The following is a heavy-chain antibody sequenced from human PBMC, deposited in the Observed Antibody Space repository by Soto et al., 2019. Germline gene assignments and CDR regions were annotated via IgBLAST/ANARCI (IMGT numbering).Heavy chain of an antibody. CDR2: ISSSSSYI. CDR3: ARDLAYGDYDQNWFDP. CDR1: GFTFSSYS. Sequence: LRLSCAASGFTFSSYSMNWFLQAPGKGLEWVSSISSSSSYIYYADSVKGRFTISRDNAKNSLYLQMNSLRAEDTAVYYCARDLAYGDYDQNWFDPWGQGTLVTVSS. V-gene: IGHV3-21*01. J-gene: IGHJ5*02. D-gene: IGHD4-17*01.